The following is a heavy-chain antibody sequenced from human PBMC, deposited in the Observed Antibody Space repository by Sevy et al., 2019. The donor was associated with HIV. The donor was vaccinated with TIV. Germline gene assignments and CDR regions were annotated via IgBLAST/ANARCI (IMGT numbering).Heavy chain of an antibody. V-gene: IGHV3-30*03. Sequence: GGSLRLSCAASGFTFNTYGMHWVRQAPGRGLEWVAVISYSGVSQFYTDSVKGRFIISRDNSRSTQYLQMNSLRVEDTAVYYCARDFTGFYGMDVWGQGTTVTVSS. J-gene: IGHJ6*02. CDR3: ARDFTGFYGMDV. D-gene: IGHD3-9*01. CDR1: GFTFNTYG. CDR2: ISYSGVSQ.